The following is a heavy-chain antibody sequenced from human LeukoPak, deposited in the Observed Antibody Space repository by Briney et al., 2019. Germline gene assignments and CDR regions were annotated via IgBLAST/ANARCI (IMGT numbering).Heavy chain of an antibody. CDR1: GFTFSSYA. Sequence: PGGSLRLSCSASGFTFSSYAMSWVRQAPGRGLEWVSAISGSGGSTYYADSVKGRFTISKDNSKNTLYLQMNSLRAEDTAVYYCAKFGLDRPWYYFDYWGQGTLVTVSS. V-gene: IGHV3-23*01. J-gene: IGHJ4*02. CDR2: ISGSGGST. CDR3: AKFGLDRPWYYFDY. D-gene: IGHD3-22*01.